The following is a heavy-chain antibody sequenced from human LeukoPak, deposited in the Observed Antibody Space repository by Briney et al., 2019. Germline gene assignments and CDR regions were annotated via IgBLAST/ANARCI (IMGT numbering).Heavy chain of an antibody. D-gene: IGHD3-3*01. CDR1: GGSISSYY. V-gene: IGHV4-59*01. Sequence: PSETLSLTCTVSGGSISSYYWSWIRQPPGKGLEWIGYIYYSGSNNYNPSLKSRVTISVDTSKNQFSLKLSSVTAADTAVYYCARDGLLGGDDAFDIWGQGTMVTVSS. J-gene: IGHJ3*02. CDR2: IYYSGSN. CDR3: ARDGLLGGDDAFDI.